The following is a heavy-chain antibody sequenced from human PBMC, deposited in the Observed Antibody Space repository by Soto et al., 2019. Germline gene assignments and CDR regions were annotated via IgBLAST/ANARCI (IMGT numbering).Heavy chain of an antibody. CDR3: ARDLYSSGWYVILYGMDV. J-gene: IGHJ6*02. CDR1: GGTFSSYA. D-gene: IGHD6-19*01. CDR2: IIPIFGTA. Sequence: SVKVSCKASGGTFSSYAISWVRQAPGQGLGWMGGIIPIFGTANYAQKFQGRVTITADESTSTAYMELSSLRSEDTAVYYCARDLYSSGWYVILYGMDVWGQGTTVTVSS. V-gene: IGHV1-69*13.